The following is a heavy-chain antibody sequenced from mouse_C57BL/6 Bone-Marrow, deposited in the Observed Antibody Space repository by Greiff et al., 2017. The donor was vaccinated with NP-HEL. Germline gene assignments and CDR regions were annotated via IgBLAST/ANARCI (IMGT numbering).Heavy chain of an antibody. Sequence: VQLQQSGPELVKPGASVKISCKASGYTFTDYYMNWVKQSHGKSLEWIGDINPNNGGTSYNQKFKGKATLTVDKSSSTAYMELRSLTSEDSVVYYCARKEDYWGQGTTLTVSS. J-gene: IGHJ2*01. CDR3: ARKEDY. V-gene: IGHV1-26*01. CDR2: INPNNGGT. CDR1: GYTFTDYY.